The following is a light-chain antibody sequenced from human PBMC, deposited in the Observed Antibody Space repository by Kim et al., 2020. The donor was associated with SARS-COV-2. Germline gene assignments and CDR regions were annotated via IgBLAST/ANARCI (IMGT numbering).Light chain of an antibody. Sequence: SPGERATLSCRASQSVSSIYLAWYQQRPGQAPRLLVYSSSSGATGIPDRCSSSGSGTDFTLTISRQEPEDFAEYYCQQSGSSPWTLGQGTKVDIK. J-gene: IGKJ1*01. CDR1: QSVSSIY. V-gene: IGKV3-20*01. CDR2: SSS. CDR3: QQSGSSPWT.